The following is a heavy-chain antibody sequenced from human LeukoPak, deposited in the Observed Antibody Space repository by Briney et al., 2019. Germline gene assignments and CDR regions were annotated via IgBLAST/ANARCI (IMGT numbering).Heavy chain of an antibody. Sequence: GRSLRLSCAASGFTFSSYGMHWVRQAPGKGLEWVAVISYDGSNKYYADSVKGRFTISRDNSKNTLYLQMNSLRAEDTAVYYCAKGPFLVAATLGTIDYWGQGTLVTVSS. J-gene: IGHJ4*02. V-gene: IGHV3-30*18. D-gene: IGHD2-15*01. CDR1: GFTFSSYG. CDR2: ISYDGSNK. CDR3: AKGPFLVAATLGTIDY.